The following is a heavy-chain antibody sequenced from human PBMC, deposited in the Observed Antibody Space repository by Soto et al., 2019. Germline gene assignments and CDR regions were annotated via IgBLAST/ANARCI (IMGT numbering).Heavy chain of an antibody. CDR3: AKTLDPLWTYFDL. J-gene: IGHJ2*01. V-gene: IGHV3-23*01. D-gene: IGHD3-3*01. CDR2: ISGSGGST. Sequence: PGGSLRLSCAASGFTFSNYAMSWVRQAPGKGLEWVSTISGSGGSTHYTDSVKGRFTISRDNSKSTLFLQMNSLRAGDTAVYYCAKTLDPLWTYFDLWGRGTLVTVSS. CDR1: GFTFSNYA.